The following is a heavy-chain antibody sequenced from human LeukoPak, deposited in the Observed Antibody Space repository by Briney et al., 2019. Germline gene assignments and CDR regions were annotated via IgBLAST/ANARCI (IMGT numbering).Heavy chain of an antibody. J-gene: IGHJ5*02. CDR2: IYYSGST. D-gene: IGHD6-6*01. V-gene: IGHV4-59*01. Sequence: SETLSLTCTVSGGSISSYYWSWIRQPPGKGLEWIGYIYYSGSTNYNPSLKSRVTISVDTSRNQFSLKLSSVTAADTAVYYCARDKGSRIAANNWFDPWGQGTLVTVSS. CDR3: ARDKGSRIAANNWFDP. CDR1: GGSISSYY.